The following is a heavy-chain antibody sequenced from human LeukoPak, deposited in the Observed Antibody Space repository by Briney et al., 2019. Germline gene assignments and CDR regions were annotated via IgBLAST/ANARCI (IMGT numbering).Heavy chain of an antibody. CDR2: INHSGST. CDR3: ARVRYDSSGDAFDI. J-gene: IGHJ3*02. CDR1: GGSFSGYY. D-gene: IGHD3-22*01. V-gene: IGHV4-34*01. Sequence: SETLSLTCAVYGGSFSGYYWSWIRQPPGKGLEWIGGINHSGSTNYNPSLKSRVTISVDTSKNQFSLKLSSVTAADTAVYYCARVRYDSSGDAFDIWGQGTMVTVSS.